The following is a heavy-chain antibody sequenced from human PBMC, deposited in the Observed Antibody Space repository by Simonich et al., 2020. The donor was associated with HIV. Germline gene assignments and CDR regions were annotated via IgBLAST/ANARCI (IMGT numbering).Heavy chain of an antibody. Sequence: QVQLQESGPGLVKPSETLSLTCAVTGYSSNYYWGWIRQPPGKGLEWIASIYHSGSIYYNPSLKSRVTISADTSKNEFSLKLSSVTAADTAVYYCARVLQFLYAFDIWGQGTMVTVSS. J-gene: IGHJ3*02. V-gene: IGHV4-38-2*01. CDR3: ARVLQFLYAFDI. D-gene: IGHD3-3*01. CDR2: IYHSGSI. CDR1: GYSSNYY.